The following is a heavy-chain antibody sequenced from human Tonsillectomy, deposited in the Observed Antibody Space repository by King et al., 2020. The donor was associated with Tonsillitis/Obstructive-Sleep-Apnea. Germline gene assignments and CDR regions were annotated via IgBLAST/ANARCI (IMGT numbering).Heavy chain of an antibody. V-gene: IGHV3-33*01. J-gene: IGHJ5*02. Sequence: QLVQSGGGVVQPGRSLRLSCAASGFTFSSYGMHWVRQAPGKGLEWVALIWYDGSKKYYADSVKGRFTISRDNSKNTLYLQMNTLRAEDTAVYYCARDRVLKGGFDPWGQGTRVTVSS. CDR1: GFTFSSYG. CDR3: ARDRVLKGGFDP. D-gene: IGHD1-26*01. CDR2: IWYDGSKK.